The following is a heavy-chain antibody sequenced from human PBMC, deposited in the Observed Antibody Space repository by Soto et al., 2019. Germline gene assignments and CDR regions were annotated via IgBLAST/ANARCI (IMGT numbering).Heavy chain of an antibody. CDR2: IYYRGST. J-gene: IGHJ4*02. CDR1: GGSISSGGYY. D-gene: IGHD1-26*01. V-gene: IGHV4-31*03. Sequence: QVQLQESGPGLVKPSQTLSLTCTVSGGSISSGGYYWSWIRQHPGKGLEWIGYIYYRGSTYYNPSLKSRHTISVDTSKTQFSLKLSSVTAADTAVYYRARWVGATSFDYWGQGTLVTVSS. CDR3: ARWVGATSFDY.